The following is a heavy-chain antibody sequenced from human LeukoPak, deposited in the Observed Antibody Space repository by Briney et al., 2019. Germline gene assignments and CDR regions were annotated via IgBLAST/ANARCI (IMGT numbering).Heavy chain of an antibody. J-gene: IGHJ4*02. Sequence: VGSLRLSCAASGFTFSSYWMSWVRQAPGKGLEWVANIKQDGSEKYYVDSVKGRFTISRDNAKNSLYLQMNSLRAEDTAVYYCAREAVALRYYFDYWGQGTLVTVSS. CDR3: AREAVALRYYFDY. D-gene: IGHD6-19*01. CDR2: IKQDGSEK. V-gene: IGHV3-7*01. CDR1: GFTFSSYW.